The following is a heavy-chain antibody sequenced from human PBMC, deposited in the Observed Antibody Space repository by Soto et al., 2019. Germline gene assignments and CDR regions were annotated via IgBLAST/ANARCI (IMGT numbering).Heavy chain of an antibody. J-gene: IGHJ5*02. CDR1: GYTFTSYG. D-gene: IGHD2-2*01. V-gene: IGHV1-18*04. CDR3: ARDSLGYCSSTSCAEKVWFDP. Sequence: RASVKVSCKASGYTFTSYGISWVRQAPGQGLEWMGRISAYNGNTNYAQKLQGRVTMTTDTSTSTAYMELRSLRSDDTAVYYCARDSLGYCSSTSCAEKVWFDPWGQGTLVTVSS. CDR2: ISAYNGNT.